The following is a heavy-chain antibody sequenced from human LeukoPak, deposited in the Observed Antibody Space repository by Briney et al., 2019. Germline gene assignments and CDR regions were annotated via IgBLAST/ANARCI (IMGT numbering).Heavy chain of an antibody. CDR1: GFTFSSYG. CDR3: AKGPLIDYFDY. V-gene: IGHV3-23*01. J-gene: IGHJ4*02. D-gene: IGHD2-8*01. Sequence: LSGGSLRLSCAASGFTFSSYGMSWVRQAPGKGLEWVSAISGSGGSTYYADSVKGRFTISRDDSKNTLYLQMNSLRVDGTAVYYCAKGPLIDYFDYWGQGSLVTVSS. CDR2: ISGSGGST.